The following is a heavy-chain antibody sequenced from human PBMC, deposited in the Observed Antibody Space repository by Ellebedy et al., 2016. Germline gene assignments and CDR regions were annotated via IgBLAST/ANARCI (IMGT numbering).Heavy chain of an antibody. Sequence: GESLKISCAASGFTFSNYAMSWVRQAPGKGLEWVSTISGGGGATYYAGSVKDRFTISRDFSKNTLYLQMSSLTAEDTAIYYCAKDESSGWTSPHDYWGQGTLVTVSS. V-gene: IGHV3-23*01. CDR2: ISGGGGAT. CDR1: GFTFSNYA. J-gene: IGHJ4*02. D-gene: IGHD6-19*01. CDR3: AKDESSGWTSPHDY.